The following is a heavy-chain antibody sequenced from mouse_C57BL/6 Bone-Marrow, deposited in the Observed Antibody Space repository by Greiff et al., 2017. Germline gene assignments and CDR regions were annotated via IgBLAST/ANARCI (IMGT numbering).Heavy chain of an antibody. V-gene: IGHV14-4*01. D-gene: IGHD2-10*02. J-gene: IGHJ2*01. Sequence: EVQLQQPGAELVRPGASVKLSCTASGFNIKDDYMHWVKQRPEQGLEWIGWIDPENGDTEYASKFQGKATITADTSSNTAYLQLSSLTSEDTAVYYCTTYGNLYYFDYWGQGTTLTVSS. CDR1: GFNIKDDY. CDR2: IDPENGDT. CDR3: TTYGNLYYFDY.